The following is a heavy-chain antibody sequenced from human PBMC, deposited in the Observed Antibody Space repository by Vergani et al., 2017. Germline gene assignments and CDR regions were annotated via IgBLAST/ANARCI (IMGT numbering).Heavy chain of an antibody. CDR3: VKDGGGYDNFFDS. CDR1: GFTFNHYA. CDR2: LTGGGGNT. J-gene: IGHJ4*02. Sequence: EVQLLESGGDLVKPGGPLRLSCAASGFTFNHYAMNWVRKAPGKGLEWVSALTGGGGNTYYADSFKGRFILSRDKSRDTLYLQMNSLRPEDTAIYYCVKDGGGYDNFFDSWGQGTLVTVSS. D-gene: IGHD5-12*01. V-gene: IGHV3-23*01.